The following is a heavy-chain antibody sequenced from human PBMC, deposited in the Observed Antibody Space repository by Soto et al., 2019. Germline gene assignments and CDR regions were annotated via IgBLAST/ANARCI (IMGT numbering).Heavy chain of an antibody. CDR3: AHSAWYAFGF. D-gene: IGHD2-8*02. CDR2: IYWDDDR. J-gene: IGHJ3*01. CDR1: GFSLTTTGAG. V-gene: IGHV2-5*02. Sequence: QITLKEAGPTLVKPTQTLTLTCTFSGFSLTTTGAGVGWIRQPPGKALEWLALIYWDDDRRYSPSLKSRLTITQDPSKKPLVLTLTNMAPVDTATYFCAHSAWYAFGFWGQGTLVTVSS.